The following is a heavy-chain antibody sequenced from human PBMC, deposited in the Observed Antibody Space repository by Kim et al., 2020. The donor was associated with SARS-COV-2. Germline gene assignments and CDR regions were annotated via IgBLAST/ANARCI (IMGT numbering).Heavy chain of an antibody. CDR2: IWYDGSNK. D-gene: IGHD3-10*01. CDR3: ARDGSWGWFWEFIPYYYYGMDV. V-gene: IGHV3-33*01. CDR1: GFTFSSYG. J-gene: IGHJ6*02. Sequence: GGSLRLSCAASGFTFSSYGMHWVRQAPGKGLEWVAVIWYDGSNKYYADSVKGRFTISRDNSKNTLYLQMNSLRAEDTAVYYCARDGSWGWFWEFIPYYYYGMDVWGQGTPVTVSS.